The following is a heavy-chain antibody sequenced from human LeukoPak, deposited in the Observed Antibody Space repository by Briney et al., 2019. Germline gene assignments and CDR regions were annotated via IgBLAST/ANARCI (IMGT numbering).Heavy chain of an antibody. CDR2: ISSGSTI. J-gene: IGHJ6*04. V-gene: IGHV3-48*03. D-gene: IGHD3-10*02. CDR3: AELGITMIGGV. CDR1: GFTFSSYE. Sequence: GGSLRLSCAASGFTFSSYEMNWVRQAPGKGLEWVSYISSGSTIYYADSVKGRFVISRDNAKNSLYLQMNSLRAEDTAVYYCAELGITMIGGVWGKGTTVTISS.